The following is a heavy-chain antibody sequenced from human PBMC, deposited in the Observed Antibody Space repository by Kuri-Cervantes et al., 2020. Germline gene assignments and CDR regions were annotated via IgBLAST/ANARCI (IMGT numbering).Heavy chain of an antibody. D-gene: IGHD6-13*01. Sequence: SVKVSCKASGGTFSSYAISWVRQAPGQGLEWMGGIIPIFGTANYAQTFQGRVTITTDESASTAYMELSSLRSEDTAVYYCARDKGPPGTGPTNTYNWFDPWGQGTLVTVSS. CDR2: IIPIFGTA. CDR1: GGTFSSYA. J-gene: IGHJ5*02. V-gene: IGHV1-69*05. CDR3: ARDKGPPGTGPTNTYNWFDP.